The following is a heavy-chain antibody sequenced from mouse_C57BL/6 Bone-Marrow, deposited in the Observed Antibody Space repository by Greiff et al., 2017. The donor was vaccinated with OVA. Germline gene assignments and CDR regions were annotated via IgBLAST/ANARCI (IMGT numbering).Heavy chain of an antibody. CDR1: GYTFTDYE. CDR3: TRGYSKYYAMDY. V-gene: IGHV1-15*01. Sequence: QVQLQQSGAELVRPGASVTLSCKASGYTFTDYEMHWVKQTPVHGLEWIGAIDPETGGTAYNQKFKGKAILTADKSSSTAYMALRSLTSEDSAVYYCTRGYSKYYAMDYWGQGTSVTVSS. D-gene: IGHD2-5*01. J-gene: IGHJ4*01. CDR2: IDPETGGT.